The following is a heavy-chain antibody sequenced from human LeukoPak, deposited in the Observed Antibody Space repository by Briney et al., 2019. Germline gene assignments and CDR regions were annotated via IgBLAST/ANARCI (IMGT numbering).Heavy chain of an antibody. J-gene: IGHJ5*02. CDR2: INHSGST. CDR1: GVSFSGYY. D-gene: IGHD2-21*02. CDR3: ANRGSVVTAMSGHWFDP. V-gene: IGHV4-34*01. Sequence: SETLSLTCAVYGVSFSGYYWSWIRQPPGKGLEWIGEINHSGSTNYNPSLKSRVTISVDTSKNQFSLKLSSVTAADTAVYYCANRGSVVTAMSGHWFDPWGQGTLVTVSS.